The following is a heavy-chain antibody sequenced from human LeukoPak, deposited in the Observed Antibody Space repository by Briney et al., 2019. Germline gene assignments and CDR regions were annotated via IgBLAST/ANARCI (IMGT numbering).Heavy chain of an antibody. V-gene: IGHV3-7*01. D-gene: IGHD1-14*01. J-gene: IGHJ3*01. CDR2: IKKDGSEE. CDR3: ARSNPNRNALDL. CDR1: GFTLNSYL. Sequence: GGSLRLSCAASGFTLNSYLMSWVRQAPGRGLEWVANIKKDGSEENYLDSVKGRFTVSRDNAKNSLNLQMNSLRGGDTAVYYCARSNPNRNALDLWGQGTMVTISS.